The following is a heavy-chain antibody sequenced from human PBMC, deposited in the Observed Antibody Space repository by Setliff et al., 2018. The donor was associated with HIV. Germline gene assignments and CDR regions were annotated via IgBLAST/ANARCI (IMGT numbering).Heavy chain of an antibody. V-gene: IGHV4-34*01. Sequence: SETLSLTCAVYGASFSAYYWSGIRQPPGKGLEWMGEINYSGSTNYKASLKSRVTISADTSKNQFSLKLSSVTAADTAVYFCARRWRDGVLIVFATGFDPWGQGTLVTVSS. CDR2: INYSGST. CDR1: GASFSAYY. CDR3: ARRWRDGVLIVFATGFDP. D-gene: IGHD2-8*01. J-gene: IGHJ5*02.